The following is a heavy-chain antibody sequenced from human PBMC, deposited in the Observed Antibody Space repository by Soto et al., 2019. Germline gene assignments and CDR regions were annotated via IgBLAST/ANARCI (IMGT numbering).Heavy chain of an antibody. CDR3: AKDHPTIFGVVIILPYYFDY. CDR1: GYTFTNYD. J-gene: IGHJ4*02. V-gene: IGHV1-8*01. CDR2: MNPDSGDT. Sequence: GASVKVSCKASGYTFTNYDINWVRQATGQGPEWMGWMNPDSGDTGYVPNFQGRVSMTRSTSISTAYMELSDLRSEDTAVYYCAKDHPTIFGVVIILPYYFDYWGQGTLVTVSS. D-gene: IGHD3-3*01.